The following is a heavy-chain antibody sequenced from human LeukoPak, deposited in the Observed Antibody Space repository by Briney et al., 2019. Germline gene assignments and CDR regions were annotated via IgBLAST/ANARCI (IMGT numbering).Heavy chain of an antibody. V-gene: IGHV3-30*02. J-gene: IGHJ4*02. Sequence: GGSLRLSCAASGFTFSTYGIHWARQAPGKGLEWVAFIRYDGSKTHYADSVKGRFTISRDNSKNTLYLQMNSLRAEDTAVYYCAKAMYSGSPRLFDYWGQGTLVTVSS. D-gene: IGHD1-26*01. CDR2: IRYDGSKT. CDR1: GFTFSTYG. CDR3: AKAMYSGSPRLFDY.